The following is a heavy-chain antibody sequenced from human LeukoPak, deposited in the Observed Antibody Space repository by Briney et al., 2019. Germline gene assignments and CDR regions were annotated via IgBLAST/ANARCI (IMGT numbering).Heavy chain of an antibody. CDR2: ISSSGSTI. V-gene: IGHV3-11*01. Sequence: PGGSLRLSCAASGFTFSDYYMSWIRQAPGKGLEWASYISSSGSTIYYADSVKGRFTISRDNAKNSLYLQMNSLRAEDTAVYYCARDLEPPLRHPEGGFDPWGQGTLVTVSS. J-gene: IGHJ5*02. D-gene: IGHD1-1*01. CDR3: ARDLEPPLRHPEGGFDP. CDR1: GFTFSDYY.